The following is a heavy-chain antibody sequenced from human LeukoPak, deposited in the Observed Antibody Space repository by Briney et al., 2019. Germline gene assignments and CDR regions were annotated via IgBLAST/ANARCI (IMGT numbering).Heavy chain of an antibody. D-gene: IGHD1-26*01. V-gene: IGHV3-23*01. J-gene: IGHJ5*02. CDR1: GFTFSSYA. Sequence: PGGSLRLSCAASGFTFSSYASGSGGSTYYADSVKGRFTISRDNSKNTLYLQMNSLRAEDTAVYYCAKDYSGSSPWFDPWGQGTLDTVSS. CDR2: GSGGST. CDR3: AKDYSGSSPWFDP.